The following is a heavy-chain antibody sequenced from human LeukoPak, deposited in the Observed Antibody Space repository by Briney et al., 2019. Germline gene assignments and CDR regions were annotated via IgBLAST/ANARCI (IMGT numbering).Heavy chain of an antibody. J-gene: IGHJ6*02. CDR1: GFTISGYW. CDR2: INGDGSSI. Sequence: GSLRLSCAASGFTISGYWLHWVRQAPGKGLVWVSHINGDGSSISYADSVKGRFTISRDNTKNTLYLQMNSLRAEDTAVYYCARDKAYGMDVWGQGTTVTVSS. V-gene: IGHV3-74*01. CDR3: ARDKAYGMDV.